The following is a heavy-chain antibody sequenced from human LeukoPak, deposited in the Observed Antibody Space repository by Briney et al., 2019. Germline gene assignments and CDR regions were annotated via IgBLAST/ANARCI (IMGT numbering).Heavy chain of an antibody. V-gene: IGHV1-69*05. CDR2: IIPIFGTA. D-gene: IGHD3-10*01. CDR3: ARGSYYYGSGSYYYYYYYYMDV. J-gene: IGHJ6*03. Sequence: SVKVSCKASGGTFSSYAISWVRQAPGQGLEWMRGIIPIFGTANYAQKFQGRVTITTDESTSTAYMELSSLRSEDTAVYYCARGSYYYGSGSYYYYYYYYMDVWGKGTTVTVSS. CDR1: GGTFSSYA.